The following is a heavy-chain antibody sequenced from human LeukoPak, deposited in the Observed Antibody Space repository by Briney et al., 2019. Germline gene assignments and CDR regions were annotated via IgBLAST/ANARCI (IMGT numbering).Heavy chain of an antibody. J-gene: IGHJ4*02. CDR1: GFTFSSYW. D-gene: IGHD6-13*01. CDR2: INTDGSST. CDR3: AKAIATNDPYYFDY. V-gene: IGHV3-74*01. Sequence: PGGSLRLSCAASGFTFSSYWMHWVRQAPGKGLVWVSRINTDGSSTSYADSVKGRFTISRDNAKNTLYLQMNSLRAEDTAVYYCAKAIATNDPYYFDYWGQGTLVTVSS.